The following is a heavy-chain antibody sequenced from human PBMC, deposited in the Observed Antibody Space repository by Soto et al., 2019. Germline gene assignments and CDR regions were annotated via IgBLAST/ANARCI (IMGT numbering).Heavy chain of an antibody. D-gene: IGHD3-22*01. J-gene: IGHJ6*02. Sequence: PSETLSLTCTVSGASISSYFWDWIRQSPGKGLEWIGYIYYSGTTYYNPSLKSRVTMSVDTSKNQFSLKLSSVTAADTAVYYCAGSGYYHTNGMDVCGQGTTVTLSS. V-gene: IGHV4-59*12. CDR3: AGSGYYHTNGMDV. CDR1: GASISSYF. CDR2: IYYSGTT.